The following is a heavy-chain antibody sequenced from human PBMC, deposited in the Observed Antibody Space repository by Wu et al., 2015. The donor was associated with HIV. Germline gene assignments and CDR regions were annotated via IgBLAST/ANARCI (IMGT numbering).Heavy chain of an antibody. CDR2: ISAYNGNT. D-gene: IGHD3-10*01. CDR1: GYTFTSYG. Sequence: QVQLVQSGAEVKKPGASVKVSCKASGYTFTSYGISWVRQAPGQGLEWMGWISAYNGNTNYAQKLQGRVTMTTDTSTSTAYMELRSLRSDDTAVYYCATYYYGSGSYVYYYYGMDVWGQGTTVTVSS. CDR3: ATYYYGSGSYVYYYYGMDV. V-gene: IGHV1-18*01. J-gene: IGHJ6*02.